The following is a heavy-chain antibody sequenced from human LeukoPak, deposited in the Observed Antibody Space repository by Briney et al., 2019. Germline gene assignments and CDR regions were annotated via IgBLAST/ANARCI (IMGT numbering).Heavy chain of an antibody. Sequence: SETLSLTCAVYGGSFSGYYWSWIRQPPGKGLEWIGEINHSGSTNYNPSLKSRVTISVDTSKNQFSLKLSSVTAADTAVYYCGVCSGGSCYFDYWGQGTLVTVSS. CDR1: GGSFSGYY. CDR3: GVCSGGSCYFDY. V-gene: IGHV4-34*01. J-gene: IGHJ4*02. D-gene: IGHD2-15*01. CDR2: INHSGST.